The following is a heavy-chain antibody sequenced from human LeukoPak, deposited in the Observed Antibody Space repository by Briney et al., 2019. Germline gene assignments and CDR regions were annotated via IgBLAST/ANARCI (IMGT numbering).Heavy chain of an antibody. V-gene: IGHV3-48*02. Sequence: PGGSLRPSCAASGFSFKNYAMSWVRQAPGKGLEWVSYISSSSSTIYYADSVKGRFTISRDNAKNSLYLQMNSLRDEDTAVYYCASSPGVIWSGYYDAFDIWGQGTMVTVSS. CDR1: GFSFKNYA. CDR3: ASSPGVIWSGYYDAFDI. D-gene: IGHD3-3*01. J-gene: IGHJ3*02. CDR2: ISSSSSTI.